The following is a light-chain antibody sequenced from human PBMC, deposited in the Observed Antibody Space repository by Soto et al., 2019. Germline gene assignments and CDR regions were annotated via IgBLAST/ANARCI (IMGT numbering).Light chain of an antibody. CDR3: SSYTTSRTLL. CDR1: SSDVGGYNQ. V-gene: IGLV2-14*01. Sequence: QSALTQPASVSGSPGQSITVSCTATSSDVGGYNQVSWYQQHPGKAPKLMIYDVSNRPSGVSNRFSGSKSRNTASLTISGLQAEDEADYYCSSYTTSRTLLFGGGTKLTVL. CDR2: DVS. J-gene: IGLJ2*01.